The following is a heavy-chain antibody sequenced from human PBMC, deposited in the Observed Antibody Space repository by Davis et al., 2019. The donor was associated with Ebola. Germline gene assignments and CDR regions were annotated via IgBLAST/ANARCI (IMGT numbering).Heavy chain of an antibody. CDR2: IGTAGDP. J-gene: IGHJ3*02. Sequence: GESLKISCAASGFTFSSYDMHWVRQATGKGLEWVSAIGTAGDPYYPGSVKGRFTISRDNAKNTLYLQMNSLRAEDTAVYYCARDFTEAFDIWGQGTMVTVSS. CDR1: GFTFSSYD. D-gene: IGHD1-14*01. V-gene: IGHV3-13*05. CDR3: ARDFTEAFDI.